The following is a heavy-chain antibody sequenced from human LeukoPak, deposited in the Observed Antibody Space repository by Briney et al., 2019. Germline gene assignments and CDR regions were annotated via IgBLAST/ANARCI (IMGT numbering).Heavy chain of an antibody. CDR1: GFAFSDYW. CDR3: ARDRDPWYNWNYGAFDI. V-gene: IGHV3-7*03. CDR2: IKQDGSEK. Sequence: GGSLRLSCATSGFAFSDYWMNWVRQAPGKGLEWVANIKQDGSEKYYVDSVKGRFTISRDSAKNSVFLQMNGLRADDTAFYYCARDRDPWYNWNYGAFDIWGPGTMVTVSS. J-gene: IGHJ3*02. D-gene: IGHD1-7*01.